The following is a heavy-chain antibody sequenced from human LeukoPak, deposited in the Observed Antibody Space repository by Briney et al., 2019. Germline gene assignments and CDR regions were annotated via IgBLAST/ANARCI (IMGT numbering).Heavy chain of an antibody. CDR2: FDPEDGET. Sequence: ASVKVSCKVSGYTLTELSMHWVRQAPGKGLEWMGGFDPEDGETIYAQKFQGRVTMTEDTSTDTAYMELSSLRSEDTAVYYYATSSMVRGGRFDPWGQGTLVTVSS. J-gene: IGHJ5*02. CDR3: ATSSMVRGGRFDP. V-gene: IGHV1-24*01. CDR1: GYTLTELS. D-gene: IGHD3-10*01.